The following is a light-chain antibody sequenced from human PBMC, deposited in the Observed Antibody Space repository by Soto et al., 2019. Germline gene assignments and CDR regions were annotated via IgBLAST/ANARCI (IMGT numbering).Light chain of an antibody. V-gene: IGLV3-21*02. Sequence: SYELTQSPSVSVAPGQTARISCGGHNIETKSVHWYQQRSGQAPVLVVFHDSDRPSGIPERFSDSNSGHTATLTISRVEAGDEADYYCQVWDSSVSHQVVFGGGTQLTVL. J-gene: IGLJ2*01. CDR3: QVWDSSVSHQVV. CDR2: HDS. CDR1: NIETKS.